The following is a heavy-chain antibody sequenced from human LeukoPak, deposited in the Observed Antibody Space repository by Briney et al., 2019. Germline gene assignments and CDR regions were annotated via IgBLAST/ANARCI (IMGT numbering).Heavy chain of an antibody. CDR3: ARDFLHLGG. CDR2: IDTAGRST. V-gene: IGHV3-74*01. CDR1: EFTFDDYG. J-gene: IGHJ3*01. Sequence: GGSLRLSCAASEFTFDDYGMTWVRQAPGKGLVWVSRIDTAGRSTSYVDSVKGRFTISRDNAKNTLYLQMNSLRAEDTAVYYCARDFLHLGGWGQGTMVTVSS. D-gene: IGHD3-16*01.